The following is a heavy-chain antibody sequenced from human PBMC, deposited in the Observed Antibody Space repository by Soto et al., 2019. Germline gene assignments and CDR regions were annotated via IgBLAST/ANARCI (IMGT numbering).Heavy chain of an antibody. CDR2: ISASGGTT. Sequence: VQLLESGGGLVQPGGSLRLSCAASGFPFTSCAMNWVRQAPGKGLEWVSAISASGGTTFYADSVKGRFTISRDNSKNTLYMQVNNLRAEDTAVYYCAKGGFWVHYGMDVWGQGTTVTVSS. D-gene: IGHD3-16*01. J-gene: IGHJ6*02. CDR3: AKGGFWVHYGMDV. CDR1: GFPFTSCA. V-gene: IGHV3-23*01.